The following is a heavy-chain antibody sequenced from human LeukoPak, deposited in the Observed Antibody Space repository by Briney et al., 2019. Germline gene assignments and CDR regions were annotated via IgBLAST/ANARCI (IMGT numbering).Heavy chain of an antibody. V-gene: IGHV1-18*01. CDR3: AKCWYRASEYYFDY. D-gene: IGHD2-15*01. CDR1: GYTFTSYG. J-gene: IGHJ4*02. Sequence: ASVKVSCKASGYTFTSYGISWVRQAPGQGLEWMGWISAYNGNTNYAQKLQGRVTMTTDTSTSTAYMELRSLRSDGTAVYYCAKCWYRASEYYFDYWGQGTLVTVSS. CDR2: ISAYNGNT.